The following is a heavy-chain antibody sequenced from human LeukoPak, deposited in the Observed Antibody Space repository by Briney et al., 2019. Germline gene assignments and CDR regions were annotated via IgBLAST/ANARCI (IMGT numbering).Heavy chain of an antibody. Sequence: SQTLSLTCTVSGGSISSGDYYWSWIRQPPGKGLEWIGYIYYSGSTYYNPSLKSRVTISVDTSKNQFSLKLSSVTAADTAVYYCARHEVGAKALGAFDIWGQGTMVTVSS. J-gene: IGHJ3*02. D-gene: IGHD1-26*01. CDR2: IYYSGST. CDR3: ARHEVGAKALGAFDI. CDR1: GGSISSGDYY. V-gene: IGHV4-30-4*01.